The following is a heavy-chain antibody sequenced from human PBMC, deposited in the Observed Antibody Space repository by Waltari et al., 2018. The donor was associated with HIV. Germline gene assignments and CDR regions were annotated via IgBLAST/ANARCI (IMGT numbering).Heavy chain of an antibody. J-gene: IGHJ3*02. CDR3: ARGLRLGELSLYKYAFDI. Sequence: GPGLVKPSETLSLTCTVSGGSISSYYWSWIRLPAGKGLEWIGRIYTSGSTNYNPSLKSRVTLSVDTSMNQFSLKLSSVTAADTAVYYCARGLRLGELSLYKYAFDIWGQGTMVTVSS. CDR2: IYTSGST. D-gene: IGHD3-16*02. CDR1: GGSISSYY. V-gene: IGHV4-4*07.